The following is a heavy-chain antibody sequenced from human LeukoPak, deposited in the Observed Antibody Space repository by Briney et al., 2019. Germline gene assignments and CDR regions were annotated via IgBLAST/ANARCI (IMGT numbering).Heavy chain of an antibody. CDR2: IYTSGST. Sequence: SSETLSLTCTVSGGSISSGSYYWSWIRQPAGKGLEWIGRIYTSGSTNYNPSLKSRVTISVDTSKNQFSLKLSSVTAADTAVYYCARVRDYDILTGYWDPWGQGTLVTVSS. CDR1: GGSISSGSYY. V-gene: IGHV4-61*02. CDR3: ARVRDYDILTGYWDP. D-gene: IGHD3-9*01. J-gene: IGHJ5*02.